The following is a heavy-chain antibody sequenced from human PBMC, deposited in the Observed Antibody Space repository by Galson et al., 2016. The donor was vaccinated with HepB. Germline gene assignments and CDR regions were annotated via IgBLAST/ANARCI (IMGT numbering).Heavy chain of an antibody. V-gene: IGHV4-34*01. Sequence: ETLSLTCAVYGGSFRGFYWSWIRQPPGKGLEWVGEIYHSGSTKYNPSPKSRVSGSIDTSKKQFSLKLPSVTAADTAVYYCARGTLWGNFREALAYWGQGTLVTVSS. CDR1: GGSFRGFY. CDR2: IYHSGST. CDR3: ARGTLWGNFREALAY. D-gene: IGHD3-16*01. J-gene: IGHJ4*02.